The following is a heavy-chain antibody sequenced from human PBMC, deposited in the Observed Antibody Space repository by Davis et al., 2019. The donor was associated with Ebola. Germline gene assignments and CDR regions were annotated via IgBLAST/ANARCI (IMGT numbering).Heavy chain of an antibody. D-gene: IGHD2-15*01. J-gene: IGHJ6*02. V-gene: IGHV3-48*02. CDR3: ARGNGDTLGDIYYYYGMDV. CDR1: GFTFSSYS. CDR2: ISSSSSTI. Sequence: GESLKISCAASGFTFSSYSMNWVRQAPGKGLEWVSYISSSSSTIYYADSVKGRFTISRDNAKNSLYLQMNSLRDEDTAVYYCARGNGDTLGDIYYYYGMDVWGQGTTVTVPS.